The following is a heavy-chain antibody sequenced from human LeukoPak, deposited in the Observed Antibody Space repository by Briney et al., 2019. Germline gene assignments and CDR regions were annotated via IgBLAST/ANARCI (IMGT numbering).Heavy chain of an antibody. Sequence: GASVKVSCKASGYTFTGYYMHWVRQAPGQGLEWMGWINPNSGGTNYAQKFQGRVTMTRDTSISTAYMELSRLRSDDTAVYYCARLYGSRSYPRRGAFDIWGQGTMVTVSS. CDR2: INPNSGGT. J-gene: IGHJ3*02. CDR1: GYTFTGYY. D-gene: IGHD3-10*01. V-gene: IGHV1-2*02. CDR3: ARLYGSRSYPRRGAFDI.